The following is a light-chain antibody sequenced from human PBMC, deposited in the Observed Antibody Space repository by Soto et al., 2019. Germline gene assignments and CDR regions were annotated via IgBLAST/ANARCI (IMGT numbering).Light chain of an antibody. V-gene: IGKV1-17*01. J-gene: IGKJ1*01. Sequence: DIQMTQSPSSLFASVGDSVTIXXRASQGIRNNLGWYQQKPGKAPKRLIYGTSNLQYGAPSRFSASGSGTEFTLTISSLHPDDFATYYCQEYNNYWTFGQGTKVDIK. CDR3: QEYNNYWT. CDR1: QGIRNN. CDR2: GTS.